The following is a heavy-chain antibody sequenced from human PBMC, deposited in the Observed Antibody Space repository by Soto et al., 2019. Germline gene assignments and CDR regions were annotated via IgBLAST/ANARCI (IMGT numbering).Heavy chain of an antibody. CDR2: IDWDDDK. D-gene: IGHD2-15*01. CDR1: GFSLSTSGMC. J-gene: IGHJ4*02. V-gene: IGHV2-70*01. CDR3: ARRSAHCSGGSCYLDY. Sequence: SGPTLVNPTQSLTLTCTFSGFSLSTSGMCVSWIRQPPGQALEWLALIDWDDDKYYSTSLKTRLTISKDTSKNQVVLTMTNLDPVDTATYYCARRSAHCSGGSCYLDYWGQGTLVTVSS.